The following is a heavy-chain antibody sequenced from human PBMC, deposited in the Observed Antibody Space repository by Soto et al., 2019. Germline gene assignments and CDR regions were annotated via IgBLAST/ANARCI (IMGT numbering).Heavy chain of an antibody. CDR1: GASFSSGAFY. CDR3: VRAMRHTAMVYPWFDH. Sequence: ILSLTFTVSGASFSSGAFYWGWVRQRPGRGLEWIGYIYESGYTYYNTSLKSRLTISLDRSNNQFSLGLTSVTAADTAVYYCVRAMRHTAMVYPWFDHWGQGTLVTVSS. D-gene: IGHD5-18*01. V-gene: IGHV4-31*03. J-gene: IGHJ5*02. CDR2: IYESGYT.